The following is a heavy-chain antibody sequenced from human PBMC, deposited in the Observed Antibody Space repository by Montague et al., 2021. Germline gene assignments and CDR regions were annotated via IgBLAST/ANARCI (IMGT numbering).Heavy chain of an antibody. CDR3: AHRIVAGNWFDP. D-gene: IGHD2-15*01. V-gene: IGHV2-5*02. CDR1: GFSLNYSGVG. J-gene: IGHJ5*02. CDR2: IYWDDDT. Sequence: PALVKPTQTLRLTCTFSGFSLNYSGVGVGWIRQPPGKALEWLALIYWDDDTRYNPSLRSRLAITRDTSKNQVVLTLTNVAPVDTATYFCAHRIVAGNWFDPWGQGTLVTVSS.